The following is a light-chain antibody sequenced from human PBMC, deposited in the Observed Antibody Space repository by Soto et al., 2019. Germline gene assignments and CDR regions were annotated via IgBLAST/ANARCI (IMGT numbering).Light chain of an antibody. V-gene: IGKV3-11*01. CDR1: QSVSSY. CDR2: DAS. J-gene: IGKJ1*01. CDR3: QQRGNWPRT. Sequence: EIVLTQSPATLSLYPGERATLSCRASQSVSSYLAWYQQKPGQAPRLLIYDASKRATGIPARFSGSGSGTDFTLTISNLEPEDFAVYYCQQRGNWPRTFGQGTKVEIK.